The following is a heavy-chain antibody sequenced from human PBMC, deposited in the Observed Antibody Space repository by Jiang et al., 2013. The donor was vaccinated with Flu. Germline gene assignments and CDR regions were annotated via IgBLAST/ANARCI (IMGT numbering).Heavy chain of an antibody. CDR1: GGSISSGSYY. D-gene: IGHD6-19*01. V-gene: IGHV4-61*02. Sequence: GLVKPSQTLSLTCTVSGGSISSGSYYWSWIRQPAGKGLEWIGRIYTSGSTNYNPSLKSRVTISVDTSKNQFSLKLSSVTAADTAVYYCARDTTERYSSGWYGVDYWGQGTLVTVSS. CDR2: IYTSGST. J-gene: IGHJ4*02. CDR3: ARDTTERYSSGWYGVDY.